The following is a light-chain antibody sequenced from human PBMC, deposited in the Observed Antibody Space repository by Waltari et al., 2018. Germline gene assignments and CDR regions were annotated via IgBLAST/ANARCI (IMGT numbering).Light chain of an antibody. CDR3: QQYNNWPPRLT. J-gene: IGKJ4*01. CDR1: QSVSSN. Sequence: EIVMTQSPATLSVSPGERATLSCRASQSVSSNLAWYQQKPGQAPRLLIYGASTRATGIPARFSGSGSGTEFTLTISSLQSEDFAVYYCQQYNNWPPRLT. V-gene: IGKV3-15*01. CDR2: GAS.